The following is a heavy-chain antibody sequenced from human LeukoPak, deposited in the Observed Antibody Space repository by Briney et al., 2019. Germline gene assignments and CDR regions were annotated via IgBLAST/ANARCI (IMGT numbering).Heavy chain of an antibody. Sequence: PGGSLRLSCAASGFTFSSYSMNWVRQAPGKGLEWVSYISSSSSTIYYADSVRGRLTISRDNAKNSLYLQMNSLRAEDTAVYYCARGVVVVVAATYSWFDPWGQGTLVTVSS. D-gene: IGHD2-15*01. V-gene: IGHV3-48*01. J-gene: IGHJ5*02. CDR2: ISSSSSTI. CDR1: GFTFSSYS. CDR3: ARGVVVVVAATYSWFDP.